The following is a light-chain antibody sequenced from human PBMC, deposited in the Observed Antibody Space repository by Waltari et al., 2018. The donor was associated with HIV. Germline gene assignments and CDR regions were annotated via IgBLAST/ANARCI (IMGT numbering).Light chain of an antibody. CDR2: EVS. CDR1: SSDVGGYNY. J-gene: IGLJ1*01. CDR3: SSYTTSSTLGGV. V-gene: IGLV2-14*01. Sequence: QSALTQPASVSGSPGQSITISCTGTSSDVGGYNYVSWYQQHPGKAHKLMIYEVSNRPSGVSNRFSGSKSGNTASLTISGLQAEDEADYYCSSYTTSSTLGGVFGTGTKVTVL.